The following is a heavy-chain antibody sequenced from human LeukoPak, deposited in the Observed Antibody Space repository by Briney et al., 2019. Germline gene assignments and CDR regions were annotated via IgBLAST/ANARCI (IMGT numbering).Heavy chain of an antibody. D-gene: IGHD6-13*01. CDR1: GYTFTGYY. V-gene: IGHV1-2*02. CDR3: ARGVEYSSSNPYYFDY. CDR2: INPNSGGT. J-gene: IGHJ4*02. Sequence: ASVKVSCKASGYTFTGYYMHWVRQAPGQGLGWMGWINPNSGGTNYAQKFQGRVTMTRDTSISTAYMELSRLRSDDTAVYYCARGVEYSSSNPYYFDYWGQGTLVTVSS.